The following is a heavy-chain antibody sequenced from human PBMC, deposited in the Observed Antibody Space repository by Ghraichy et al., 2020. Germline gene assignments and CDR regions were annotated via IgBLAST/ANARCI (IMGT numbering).Heavy chain of an antibody. D-gene: IGHD3-10*01. V-gene: IGHV3-23*01. CDR1: GFTFSSYA. Sequence: GESLNISCAASGFTFSSYAMSWVRQAPGKGLEWVSAISGSGGSTYYADSVKGRFTISRDNSKNTLYLQMNSLRAEDTAVYYCAKEEGSGSYSYYYYGMDVWGQGTTVTVSS. J-gene: IGHJ6*02. CDR2: ISGSGGST. CDR3: AKEEGSGSYSYYYYGMDV.